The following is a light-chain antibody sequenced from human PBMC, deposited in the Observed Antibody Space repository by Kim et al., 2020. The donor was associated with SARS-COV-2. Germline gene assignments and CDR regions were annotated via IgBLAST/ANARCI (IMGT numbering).Light chain of an antibody. V-gene: IGKV3-15*01. Sequence: EKVMTQSPATLSVSPGERATLSCRASQSVSSNLAWYQQKPGQAPRLLIYGASTRATGVPARFSGSGSGTDFTLTISSLQSEDFGVYYCQQYQDWPPLTFGGGTKVEIK. CDR3: QQYQDWPPLT. J-gene: IGKJ4*01. CDR1: QSVSSN. CDR2: GAS.